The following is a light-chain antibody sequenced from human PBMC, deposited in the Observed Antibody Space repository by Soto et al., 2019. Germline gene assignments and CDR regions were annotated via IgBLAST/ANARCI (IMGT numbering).Light chain of an antibody. CDR1: NSDVGGYNF. J-gene: IGLJ3*02. CDR2: DVT. Sequence: QSALTQPASVSGSPGQSITISCTGTNSDVGGYNFVSWYQHHPGKAPKLVIYDVTNRPSGVSNRFSGSKSGNTASLTISGLQAEDEAYYFCNSYTSSSTWVFGGGTKVTVL. CDR3: NSYTSSSTWV. V-gene: IGLV2-14*03.